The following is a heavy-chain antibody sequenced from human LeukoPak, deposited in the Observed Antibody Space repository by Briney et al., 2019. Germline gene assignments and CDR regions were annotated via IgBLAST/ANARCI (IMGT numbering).Heavy chain of an antibody. CDR1: GFTFSTYS. V-gene: IGHV3-48*01. J-gene: IGHJ4*02. CDR3: AKGRAGYCSGGSCYSASDY. Sequence: GGSLRLSCAASGFTFSTYSMNWVRQAPGKGLEWVSSISSSTTTIYYADSVKGRFTISRDNSKNTLYLQMNSLRAEDTAVYYCAKGRAGYCSGGSCYSASDYWGQGTLVTVSS. CDR2: ISSSTTTI. D-gene: IGHD2-15*01.